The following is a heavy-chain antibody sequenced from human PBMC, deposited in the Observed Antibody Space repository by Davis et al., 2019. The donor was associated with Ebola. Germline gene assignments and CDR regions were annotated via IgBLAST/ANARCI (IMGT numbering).Heavy chain of an antibody. J-gene: IGHJ4*02. CDR2: IGTAGDT. CDR3: AKSHCRGGSCPYYFDF. Sequence: GGSLRLSCEASGFTFSNYDMHWVRQATGKGLEWVSAIGTAGDTYYPGSVKGRFTISRENAKNSLYLQMNSLRAGDTAVYYCAKSHCRGGSCPYYFDFWGQGTQVTVSS. D-gene: IGHD2-15*01. V-gene: IGHV3-13*01. CDR1: GFTFSNYD.